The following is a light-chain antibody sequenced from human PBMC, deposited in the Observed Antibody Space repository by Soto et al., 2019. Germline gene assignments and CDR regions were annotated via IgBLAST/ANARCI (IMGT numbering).Light chain of an antibody. Sequence: QSALTQPPSASGTLGQRVTISCSGSSSNIGSNTVNWYQQLPGTAPKLLIYNNNQRPSGVPDRFSGSKSGTSASLAISGLQSEDDADYYCAAWDDSLNGLVVGTGTKVTVL. CDR1: SSNIGSNT. V-gene: IGLV1-44*01. CDR2: NNN. CDR3: AAWDDSLNGLV. J-gene: IGLJ1*01.